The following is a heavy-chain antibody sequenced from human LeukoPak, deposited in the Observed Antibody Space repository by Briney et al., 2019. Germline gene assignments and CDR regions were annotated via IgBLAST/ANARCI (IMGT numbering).Heavy chain of an antibody. V-gene: IGHV3-33*01. J-gene: IGHJ4*02. CDR2: IWYDGSYK. Sequence: PGGSLRLSCAASAFTFISYGMHWVRQAPGKGLEWVAVIWYDGSYKYYADSVKGRFTISRDNSKNTLYLQMNSLRAEDTAVYTCARDFCSGGSCYYFDYWGQGTLVTVSS. D-gene: IGHD2-15*01. CDR1: AFTFISYG. CDR3: ARDFCSGGSCYYFDY.